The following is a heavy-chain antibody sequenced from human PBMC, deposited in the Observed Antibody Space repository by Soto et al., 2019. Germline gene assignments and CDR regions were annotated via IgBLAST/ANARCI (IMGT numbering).Heavy chain of an antibody. CDR3: ARIPPGIAAAGQTNYYYYGMDV. CDR2: IIPILGIA. D-gene: IGHD6-13*01. CDR1: GGTFSSYT. V-gene: IGHV1-69*02. J-gene: IGHJ6*02. Sequence: QVQLVQSGAEVKKPGSSVKVSCKASGGTFSSYTISWVRQAPGQGLEWMGRIIPILGIANYAQKFQGRVTITADKSTSTAYMELSSLRSEDTAVYYCARIPPGIAAAGQTNYYYYGMDVWGQGTTVTVSS.